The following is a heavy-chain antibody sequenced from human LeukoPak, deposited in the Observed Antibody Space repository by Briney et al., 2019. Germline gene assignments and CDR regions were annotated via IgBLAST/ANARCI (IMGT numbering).Heavy chain of an antibody. CDR3: AREGVGATFSL. J-gene: IGHJ4*02. V-gene: IGHV1-69*13. Sequence: SVKVSCKASGGTFSSYAISWERQAPGQGLEWMGGIIPIFGTANYAQKFQGRVTITADESTSTAYMELSSLRSEDTAEYYCAREGVGATFSLWGQGTLVTVSS. CDR1: GGTFSSYA. D-gene: IGHD1-26*01. CDR2: IIPIFGTA.